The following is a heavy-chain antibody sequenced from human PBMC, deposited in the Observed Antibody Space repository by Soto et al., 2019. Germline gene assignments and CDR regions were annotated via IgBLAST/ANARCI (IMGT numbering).Heavy chain of an antibody. CDR1: GGTFSSYA. CDR3: ASPPTTGNSYYYGMDV. V-gene: IGHV1-69*12. Sequence: QVQLVQSGAEVKKPGSSVKVSCKASGGTFSSYAISWVRQAPGQGLEWMGGIIPIFGTANYAQKFQGRVTITADESTSTAYMDPSSLRSEDTAVYYCASPPTTGNSYYYGMDVWGQGTTVTVSS. CDR2: IIPIFGTA. J-gene: IGHJ6*02. D-gene: IGHD4-17*01.